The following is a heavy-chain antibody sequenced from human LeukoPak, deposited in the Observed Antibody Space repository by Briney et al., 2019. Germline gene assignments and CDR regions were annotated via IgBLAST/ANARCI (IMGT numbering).Heavy chain of an antibody. Sequence: PGGSLRLSCAASGFTFSRYAMSWVRQAPGKGLEWVSSIGGSGGTTYYADSVKGRFTISRDNSKNTLYLQMNSLRAEDTAVYYCAKDGIVLMVYAISPPDYWGQGTLVTVSS. D-gene: IGHD2-8*01. J-gene: IGHJ4*02. CDR2: IGGSGGTT. CDR1: GFTFSRYA. CDR3: AKDGIVLMVYAISPPDY. V-gene: IGHV3-23*01.